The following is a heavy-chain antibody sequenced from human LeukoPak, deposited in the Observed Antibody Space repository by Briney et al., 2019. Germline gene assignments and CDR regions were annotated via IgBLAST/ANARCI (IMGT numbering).Heavy chain of an antibody. CDR3: ATENRGGYFDY. Sequence: GGSLRLSCAASGFTFSSYAMHWVRQAPGKGLEWVAVISYDGSSKYYADSVKGRFTISRDNSKNTLYLQMNSLRAEDTAVYYCATENRGGYFDYWGQGTLVTVSS. J-gene: IGHJ4*02. CDR1: GFTFSSYA. D-gene: IGHD1-14*01. V-gene: IGHV3-30*04. CDR2: ISYDGSSK.